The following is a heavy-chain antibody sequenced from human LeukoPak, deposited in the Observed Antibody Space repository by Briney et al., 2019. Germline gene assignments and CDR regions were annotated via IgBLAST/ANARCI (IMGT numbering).Heavy chain of an antibody. D-gene: IGHD5-24*01. Sequence: GESLKISCKASGYSFSSYWIAWVRQIPGKALEWMGIINPADSDTRYSLSIQGQVTISADRSISTAYLQWSSLKASDTAIYYCARGEGGYNYAFWGQGTLVSVSS. J-gene: IGHJ4*02. CDR3: ARGEGGYNYAF. V-gene: IGHV5-51*01. CDR2: INPADSDT. CDR1: GYSFSSYW.